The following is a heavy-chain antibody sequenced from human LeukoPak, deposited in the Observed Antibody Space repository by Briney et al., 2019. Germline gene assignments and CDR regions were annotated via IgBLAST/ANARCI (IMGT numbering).Heavy chain of an antibody. CDR1: GGSISSYY. Sequence: PSETLSLTCTVSGGSISSYYWSWIRQPPGKGLEWIRYIYYSGSTNYNPSLKSRVTIPVDTSKNQFSLKLSSVTAADTAVYYCARDHLIDYYYYYGMDVWGQGTTVTVSS. D-gene: IGHD2/OR15-2a*01. CDR2: IYYSGST. J-gene: IGHJ6*02. V-gene: IGHV4-59*12. CDR3: ARDHLIDYYYYYGMDV.